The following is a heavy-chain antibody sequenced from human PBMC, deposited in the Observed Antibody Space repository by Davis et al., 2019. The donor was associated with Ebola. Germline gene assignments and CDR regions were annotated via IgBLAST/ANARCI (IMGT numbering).Heavy chain of an antibody. V-gene: IGHV1-2*06. D-gene: IGHD4-17*01. CDR2: INPNSGGT. CDR1: GYSFTTFS. CDR3: ARLTVTPIIGAFDI. Sequence: AASVKVSCKASGYSFTTFSMHWVRQAPGQGLEWMGRINPNSGGTNYAQKFQGRVTMTRDPSISTAYMELSRLRSDDTAVYYCARLTVTPIIGAFDIWGQGTMVTVSS. J-gene: IGHJ3*02.